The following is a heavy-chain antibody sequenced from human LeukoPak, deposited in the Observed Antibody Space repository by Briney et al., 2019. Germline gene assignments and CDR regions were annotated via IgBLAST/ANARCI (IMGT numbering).Heavy chain of an antibody. CDR1: GFTFSGYS. V-gene: IGHV3-21*01. J-gene: IGHJ4*02. D-gene: IGHD2-21*01. CDR3: ARVVGGAGVING. Sequence: PGGSLRLSCAASGFTFSGYSMNWVRQAPGKGLEWVSSISTSSSYIYYADSVKGRFTISRDNAKKSLYLQMNSLRAEDTAVHYCARVVGGAGVINGWGQGTLVTASS. CDR2: ISTSSSYI.